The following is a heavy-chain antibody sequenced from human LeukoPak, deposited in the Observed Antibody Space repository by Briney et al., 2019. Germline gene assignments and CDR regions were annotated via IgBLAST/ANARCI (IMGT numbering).Heavy chain of an antibody. V-gene: IGHV3-21*01. CDR3: ARQRGDILTGYYMPRGFDY. J-gene: IGHJ4*02. Sequence: GGSLRLSCAVSGFTFSSYDMNWVRQAPGKGLEWVSSISGSSSYIYYADSVKGRFTISRDNAKNSLYLQMNSLRAEDTAVYYCARQRGDILTGYYMPRGFDYWGQGTLVTVSS. D-gene: IGHD3-9*01. CDR1: GFTFSSYD. CDR2: ISGSSSYI.